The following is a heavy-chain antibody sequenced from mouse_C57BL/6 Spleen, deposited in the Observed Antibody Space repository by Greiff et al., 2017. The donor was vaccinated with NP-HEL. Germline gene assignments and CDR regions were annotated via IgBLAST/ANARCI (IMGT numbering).Heavy chain of an antibody. CDR2: IWGVGST. J-gene: IGHJ4*01. CDR1: GFSLTSYG. CDR3: ASSLYYDYDDYYAMDY. Sequence: QVQLKESGPGLVAPSQSLSITCTVSGFSLTSYGVDWVRQSPGKGLEWLGVIWGVGSTNYNSALKSRLSISKDNSKSQVFLKMNSLQTDDTARYYCASSLYYDYDDYYAMDYWGQVTSVTVSS. V-gene: IGHV2-6*01. D-gene: IGHD2-4*01.